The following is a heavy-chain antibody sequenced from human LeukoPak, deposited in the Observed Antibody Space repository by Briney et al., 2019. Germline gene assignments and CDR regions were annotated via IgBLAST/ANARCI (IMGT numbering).Heavy chain of an antibody. CDR2: IYSDGST. J-gene: IGHJ4*02. Sequence: GGSLRLSCAASGFTVSSNYMSWVRQAPGKGLDWVSLIYSDGSTYYADSVKGRFTISRDNSKNTLYLQMNSLRAEDTAVYYCARDRTLYCSSTSCQYYFDYWGQGTLVTVSS. CDR1: GFTVSSNY. D-gene: IGHD2-2*01. V-gene: IGHV3-53*05. CDR3: ARDRTLYCSSTSCQYYFDY.